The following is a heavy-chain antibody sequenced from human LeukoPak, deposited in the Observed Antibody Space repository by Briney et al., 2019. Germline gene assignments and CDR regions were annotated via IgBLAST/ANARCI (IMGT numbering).Heavy chain of an antibody. CDR2: IYSGGST. CDR3: ARGANYYGSGSYYVPHDY. CDR1: GFTFRSYL. V-gene: IGHV3-53*01. J-gene: IGHJ4*02. D-gene: IGHD3-10*01. Sequence: GGSLRLSCAASGFTFRSYLMSWVRQAPGKGLEWVSVIYSGGSTYYADSVKGRFTISRDNSKNTLYLQMNSLRAEDTAVYYCARGANYYGSGSYYVPHDYWGQGTLVTVSS.